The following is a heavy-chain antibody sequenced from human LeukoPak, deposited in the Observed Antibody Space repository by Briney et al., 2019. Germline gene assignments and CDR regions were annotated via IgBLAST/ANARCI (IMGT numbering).Heavy chain of an antibody. J-gene: IGHJ4*02. CDR1: GYSISSGYY. Sequence: SETLSLTCTVSGYSISSGYYWGWIRQPPGKGLEWIGYIYYSGSTNYNPSLKSRVTISVDTSKNQFSLKLSSVTADDTAVYYCARKTSSSFVDYWGQGTLVTVSS. V-gene: IGHV4-61*01. D-gene: IGHD6-6*01. CDR2: IYYSGST. CDR3: ARKTSSSFVDY.